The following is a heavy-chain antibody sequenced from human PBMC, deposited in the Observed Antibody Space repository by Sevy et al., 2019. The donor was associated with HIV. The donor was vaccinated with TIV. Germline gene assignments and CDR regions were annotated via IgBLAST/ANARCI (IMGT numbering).Heavy chain of an antibody. V-gene: IGHV3-23*01. Sequence: GGSLRLSCAASGFTFSSYAMSWVRQAPGKGLEWVSAISGSGGSTYYADSVKGRFTISRDNSKNTLYLQMNSLRAEDTAVYYCAKEGSGSYYDRDAFDIWGQWTMVTVS. J-gene: IGHJ3*02. CDR1: GFTFSSYA. D-gene: IGHD1-26*01. CDR3: AKEGSGSYYDRDAFDI. CDR2: ISGSGGST.